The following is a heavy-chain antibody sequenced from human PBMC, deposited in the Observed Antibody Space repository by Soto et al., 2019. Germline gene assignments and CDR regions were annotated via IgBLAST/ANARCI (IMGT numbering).Heavy chain of an antibody. CDR1: GASITSGGYY. V-gene: IGHV4-31*03. Sequence: QVQLQESGPGLVNPSQTLSLTCTFSGASITSGGYYWTWIRQHPGKGLEWIGYIYYSGTTYYNPSLKSRVTIAVETSKNQFSLKLSSVTAADTAVYYCARATLVGANFDAFAIWGRGTMVTVSS. CDR2: IYYSGTT. J-gene: IGHJ3*02. CDR3: ARATLVGANFDAFAI. D-gene: IGHD1-26*01.